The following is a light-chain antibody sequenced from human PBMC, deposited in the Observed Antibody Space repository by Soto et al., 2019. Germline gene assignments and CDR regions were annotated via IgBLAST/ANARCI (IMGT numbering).Light chain of an antibody. V-gene: IGKV1-16*01. CDR2: AAS. Sequence: DIQMTQSPSSLSASVGDRVTITCRASQDISIYLAWFQQTPGKAPKYLIYAASTLQSGVLSRFSGSRSGTDFSLTISSLQPEDFATYYCQHYYNYPLTFGRGTKVDVK. J-gene: IGKJ3*01. CDR3: QHYYNYPLT. CDR1: QDISIY.